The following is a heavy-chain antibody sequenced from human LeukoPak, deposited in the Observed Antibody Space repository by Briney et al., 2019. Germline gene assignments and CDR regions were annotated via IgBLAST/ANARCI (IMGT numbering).Heavy chain of an antibody. CDR1: GESLNSYY. V-gene: IGHV4-34*01. J-gene: IGHJ1*01. CDR3: AREYYYGSGSYHKGPYFQQ. D-gene: IGHD3-10*01. Sequence: SETLSLTCAVYGESLNSYYWSWVRQPPGEGLEWIGEIYESGTTKYNPSLKSRVAISMVPSKQQFSLRLSSVTAADTAVYYCAREYYYGSGSYHKGPYFQQWGQGTLVTVSS. CDR2: IYESGTT.